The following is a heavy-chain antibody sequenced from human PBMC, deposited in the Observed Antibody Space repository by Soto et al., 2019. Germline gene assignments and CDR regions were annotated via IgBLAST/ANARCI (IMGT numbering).Heavy chain of an antibody. D-gene: IGHD5-12*01. CDR3: ARVPGDMVASLYIFHLDGLDPLSDVDV. CDR2: ISFDGSNK. V-gene: IGHV3-30*04. J-gene: IGHJ6*02. CDR1: GFTFSYYP. Sequence: QMQLVESGGGAVQPGRSLRLSCAASGFTFSYYPMHWFRQAPGKGLAWVAVISFDGSNKYYADSVKGRFTISRDNSKNTLDLPMNSLRGEDTAVYDCARVPGDMVASLYIFHLDGLDPLSDVDVWVQGTTVTVSS.